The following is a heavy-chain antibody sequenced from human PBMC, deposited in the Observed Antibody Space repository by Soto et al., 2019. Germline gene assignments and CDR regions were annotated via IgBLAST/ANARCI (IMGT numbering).Heavy chain of an antibody. CDR2: IYSGRDT. J-gene: IGHJ2*01. CDR1: GFAVTSSY. D-gene: IGHD1-26*01. V-gene: IGHV3-66*04. Sequence: EVQLVESGRGLVQPGGSLRLSCTASGFAVTSSYMGWVRRAPGKGLEWVSSIYSGRDTYYADSVRGRFTSTTDNSMDTLYLQMNSLRVDDTAMYYCARHVGSYWYFDLWGRGTLVTVSS. CDR3: ARHVGSYWYFDL.